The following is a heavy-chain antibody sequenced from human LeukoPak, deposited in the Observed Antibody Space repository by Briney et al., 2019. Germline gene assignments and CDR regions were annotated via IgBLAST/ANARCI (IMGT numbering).Heavy chain of an antibody. CDR3: ARDPWSSSPHSFDY. CDR2: IWYDGSNK. D-gene: IGHD6-6*01. CDR1: GFTFSSYG. J-gene: IGHJ4*02. V-gene: IGHV3-33*01. Sequence: PGGSLRLSCAASGFTFSSYGMHWVRQAPGKGLEWVAVIWYDGSNKYYADSVKGRFTISRDNSKNTLYLQMNSLRAEDTAVYYCARDPWSSSPHSFDYWGQGTLVTVSS.